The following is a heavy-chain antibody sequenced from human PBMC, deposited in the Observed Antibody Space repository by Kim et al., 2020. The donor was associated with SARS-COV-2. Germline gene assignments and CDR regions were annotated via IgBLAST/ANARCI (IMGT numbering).Heavy chain of an antibody. Sequence: GGSLRPSCAASGFTFSSYAMSWVRQAPGKGLEWVSAISGSGGSTYYADSVKGRFTISRDNSKNTLYLQMNSLRAEDTAVYYCAKDYYYDSSGYSLWGQGTLVTVSS. CDR2: ISGSGGST. D-gene: IGHD3-22*01. V-gene: IGHV3-23*01. CDR3: AKDYYYDSSGYSL. CDR1: GFTFSSYA. J-gene: IGHJ4*02.